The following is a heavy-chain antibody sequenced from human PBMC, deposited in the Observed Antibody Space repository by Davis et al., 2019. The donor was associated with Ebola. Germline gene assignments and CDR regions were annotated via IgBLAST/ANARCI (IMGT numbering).Heavy chain of an antibody. V-gene: IGHV1-3*01. D-gene: IGHD3-3*01. Sequence: AASVKVSCKASGYTFTSYAMHWVRQAPGQRLEWMGWINAGNGNTKYSQKFQGRVTITTDTSTSTAYMEVGSLRSDDTAVYYCARGQDFWSGYSLYYYYGMDVWGQGTTVTVSS. CDR2: INAGNGNT. CDR1: GYTFTSYA. J-gene: IGHJ6*02. CDR3: ARGQDFWSGYSLYYYYGMDV.